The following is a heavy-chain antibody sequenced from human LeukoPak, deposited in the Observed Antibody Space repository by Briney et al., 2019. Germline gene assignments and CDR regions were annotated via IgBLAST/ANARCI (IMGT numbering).Heavy chain of an antibody. CDR2: INHSETT. J-gene: IGHJ6*03. CDR1: GGSISGYY. CDR3: ARGKLGSSGWRAAYMDV. Sequence: SETLSLTCTVSGGSISGYYWSWIRQPPGKGLEWIGEINHSETTNYNPSLKSRVTISVDTSKNQFSLKLSSVTAADTAVYYCARGKLGSSGWRAAYMDVWGKGTTVTVSS. D-gene: IGHD6-19*01. V-gene: IGHV4-34*01.